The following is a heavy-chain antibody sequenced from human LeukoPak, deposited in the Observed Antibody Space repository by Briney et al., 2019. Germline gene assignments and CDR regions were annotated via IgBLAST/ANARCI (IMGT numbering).Heavy chain of an antibody. Sequence: SETLSLTCAVYGGSFSGYYWSWIRQPPGKGLEWIGEINHSGSTNYNPSLKSRVTISVDTSKNQFSLKLSSVTAADTAVYYCARAPKSRLVGVPKGPFDPWGQGTLVTVSS. CDR3: ARAPKSRLVGVPKGPFDP. V-gene: IGHV4-34*01. CDR2: INHSGST. CDR1: GGSFSGYY. D-gene: IGHD3-3*01. J-gene: IGHJ5*02.